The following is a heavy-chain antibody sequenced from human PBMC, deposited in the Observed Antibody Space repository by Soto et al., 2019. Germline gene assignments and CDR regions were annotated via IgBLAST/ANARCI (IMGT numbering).Heavy chain of an antibody. CDR2: IYHSGST. CDR1: GGSISSGGYS. V-gene: IGHV4-30-2*01. Sequence: TLSLTCAVSGGSISSGGYSWSWIRQPPGKGLEWIGYIYHSGSTYYNPSLKSRVTISVDRSKNQFSLKLSSVTAADTAVYYCARDRITIFGVVSGMDVWGQGTTVTVSS. D-gene: IGHD3-3*01. J-gene: IGHJ6*02. CDR3: ARDRITIFGVVSGMDV.